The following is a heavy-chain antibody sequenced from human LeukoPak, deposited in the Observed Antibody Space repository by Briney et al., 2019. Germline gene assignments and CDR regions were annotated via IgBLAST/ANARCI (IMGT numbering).Heavy chain of an antibody. CDR2: IYYSGST. CDR1: GGSISSNNW. Sequence: SETLSLTCAVSGGSISSNNWWGWVRQPPGKGLEWIGYIYYSGSTYYNPSLKSRVTISVDTSKNQFSLKLSSVTAADTAVYYCARVPGSYWGQGTLITVSS. V-gene: IGHV4-4*02. CDR3: ARVPGSY. J-gene: IGHJ4*02.